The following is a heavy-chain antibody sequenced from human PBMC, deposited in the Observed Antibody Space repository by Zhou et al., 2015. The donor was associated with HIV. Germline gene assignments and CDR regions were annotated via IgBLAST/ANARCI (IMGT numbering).Heavy chain of an antibody. V-gene: IGHV1-3*01. J-gene: IGHJ3*02. CDR3: ARAYGGSLSAFDI. CDR1: GYTFTSYA. D-gene: IGHD1-26*01. CDR2: INAGNGNT. Sequence: VQLVQSGAGAREPGASVKVSCKASGYTFTSYAMHWVRQAPGQRLEWMGWINAGNGNTKYSQKFQGRVTITRDTSASTAYMELSSLRSEDTAVYYCARAYGGSLSAFDIWAKGQWSPSLQ.